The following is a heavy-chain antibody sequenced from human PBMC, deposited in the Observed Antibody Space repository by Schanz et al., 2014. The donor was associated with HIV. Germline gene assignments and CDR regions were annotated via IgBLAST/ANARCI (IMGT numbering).Heavy chain of an antibody. J-gene: IGHJ5*02. CDR1: GGTFNTFL. CDR3: ARGANCSGGSCPPRWFDP. CDR2: IIPILGTT. D-gene: IGHD2-15*01. Sequence: QVQLVQSGSEVKKPGSSVKVSCRASGGTFNTFLITWVRQAPGHGPEWMGGIIPILGTTNYAQSLRGRVPTTADGSTTTAYMQLTSLRYEDTAVYYCARGANCSGGSCPPRWFDPWGQGTLVTVSS. V-gene: IGHV1-69*01.